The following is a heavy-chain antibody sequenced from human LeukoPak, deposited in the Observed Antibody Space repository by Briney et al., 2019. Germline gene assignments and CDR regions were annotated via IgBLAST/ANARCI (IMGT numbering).Heavy chain of an antibody. Sequence: SETLSLTCAVYGGSFSGYYWSWIRQPPGKGLEWIGYIYYSGSTNYNPSLKSRVTISVDTSKNQFSLKLSFVTAADTAVYYCARGGIAAYYFDYWGQGTLVTVSS. CDR3: ARGGIAAYYFDY. CDR2: IYYSGST. D-gene: IGHD6-13*01. J-gene: IGHJ4*02. V-gene: IGHV4-59*01. CDR1: GGSFSGYY.